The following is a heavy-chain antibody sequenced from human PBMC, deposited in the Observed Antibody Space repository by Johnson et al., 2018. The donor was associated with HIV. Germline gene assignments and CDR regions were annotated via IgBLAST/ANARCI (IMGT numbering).Heavy chain of an antibody. CDR1: GFTFSDYY. CDR2: ISYDGNNK. J-gene: IGHJ3*02. Sequence: QVQLVESGGGLVKPGGYLRLSCAASGFTFSDYYMSWIRQAPGKGLEWVASISYDGNNKYLADSVQGRFTISRDNSKNTLYLQMNSLRAEDTAVYYCARAERSSSGVDAFDIWGQGTMVTVSS. V-gene: IGHV3-30*03. CDR3: ARAERSSSGVDAFDI. D-gene: IGHD6-6*01.